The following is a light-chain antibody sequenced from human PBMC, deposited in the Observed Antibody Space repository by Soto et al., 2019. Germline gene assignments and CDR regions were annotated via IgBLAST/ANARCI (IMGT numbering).Light chain of an antibody. Sequence: EIVLTQSPATLSLSPGERATLSCRASQSVSSYLAWYQQKPGQAPRLLIYDASNRAPGIPARFSGSGSETDFTLTISSLEPEDFAVYYCQQRSNWPRTFGQGTKVEIK. V-gene: IGKV3-11*01. CDR3: QQRSNWPRT. J-gene: IGKJ1*01. CDR2: DAS. CDR1: QSVSSY.